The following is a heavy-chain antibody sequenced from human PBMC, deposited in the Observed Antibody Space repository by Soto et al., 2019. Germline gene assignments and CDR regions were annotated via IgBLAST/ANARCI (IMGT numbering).Heavy chain of an antibody. CDR2: ISAYNGNT. D-gene: IGHD6-13*01. CDR3: ARESSSSCHDY. Sequence: QGPLVQSGAEGEKPWASGKGFCKASGFPFTRFGYHLVRTAPGQGLEWMGWISAYNGNTNYAQKLQGRVTMTTDTSTSTAYMELRSLRSDDTAVYYCARESSSSCHDYWGQGTLVTVSS. J-gene: IGHJ4*02. CDR1: GFPFTRFG. V-gene: IGHV1-18*01.